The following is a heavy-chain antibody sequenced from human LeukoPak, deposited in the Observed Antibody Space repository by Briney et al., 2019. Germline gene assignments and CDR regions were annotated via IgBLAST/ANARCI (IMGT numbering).Heavy chain of an antibody. CDR3: ARVPISGDFDWLSFYDY. CDR2: IKQDGSEK. Sequence: GGSLRLACAASGFTFRSYWMSWVRQAPGKGLEWVANIKQDGSEKYYVDSVKGRFTISRDNAKNSLYLQMNSLRAEDTAVYYCARVPISGDFDWLSFYDYWGQGTLVTVSS. CDR1: GFTFRSYW. J-gene: IGHJ4*02. D-gene: IGHD3-9*01. V-gene: IGHV3-7*01.